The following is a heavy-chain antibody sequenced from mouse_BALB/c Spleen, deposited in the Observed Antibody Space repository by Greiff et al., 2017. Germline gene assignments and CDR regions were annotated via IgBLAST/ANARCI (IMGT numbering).Heavy chain of an antibody. Sequence: EVKLMESGGDLVKPGGSLKLSCAASGFTFSSYGMSWVRQTPDKRLEWVATISSGGSYTYYPDSVKGRFTISRDNAKNTLYLQMSSLKSEDTAMYYCARHRGYAHDDGFDYWGQGTTLTVSS. CDR3: ARHRGYAHDDGFDY. V-gene: IGHV5-6*01. J-gene: IGHJ2*01. CDR1: GFTFSSYG. D-gene: IGHD6-5*01. CDR2: ISSGGSYT.